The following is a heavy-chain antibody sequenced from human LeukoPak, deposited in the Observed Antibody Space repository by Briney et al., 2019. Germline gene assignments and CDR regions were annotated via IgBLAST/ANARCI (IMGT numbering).Heavy chain of an antibody. J-gene: IGHJ4*02. CDR1: GFTFSSYA. V-gene: IGHV3-23*01. Sequence: GGSLRLSCAASGFTFSSYAMSWVRQAPGKGLEWVSAISGSGGSTYSADSVKGRFTTSRDNSKNTLYLQMNSLTAEDTAVYYCAKDLYSSGWYYFDYWGQGTLVTVSS. D-gene: IGHD6-19*01. CDR3: AKDLYSSGWYYFDY. CDR2: ISGSGGST.